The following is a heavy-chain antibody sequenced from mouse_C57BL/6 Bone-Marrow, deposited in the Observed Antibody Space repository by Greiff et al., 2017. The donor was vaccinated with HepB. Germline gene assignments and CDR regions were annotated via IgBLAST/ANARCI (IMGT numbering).Heavy chain of an antibody. CDR2: INPSNGGT. CDR1: GYTFTSYW. D-gene: IGHD2-3*01. V-gene: IGHV1-53*01. CDR3: ARSGAYDGYPFAY. J-gene: IGHJ3*01. Sequence: QVQLQQPGTELVKPGASVKLSCKASGYTFTSYWMHWVKQRPGQGLEWLGNINPSNGGTNYNEKFKSKATLTVDKSSSTAYMQLSSLTSEDSAVYYGARSGAYDGYPFAYWGQGTLVTVSA.